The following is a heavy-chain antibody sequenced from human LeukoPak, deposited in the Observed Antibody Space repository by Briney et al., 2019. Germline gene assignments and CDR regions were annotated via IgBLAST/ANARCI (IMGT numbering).Heavy chain of an antibody. J-gene: IGHJ4*02. CDR1: GGSISSYY. V-gene: IGHV4-59*01. D-gene: IGHD2-2*01. CDR2: FYNSRTS. CDR3: AGVEPATKWGVDH. Sequence: PSETLSLTCSVSGGSISSYYWNWIRQPPGKGLEWIGYFYNSRTSNYNPTLKSRVTISVDTSKNQFSLKLNSVTAADTAVYYCAGVEPATKWGVDHWGQGILVTVSS.